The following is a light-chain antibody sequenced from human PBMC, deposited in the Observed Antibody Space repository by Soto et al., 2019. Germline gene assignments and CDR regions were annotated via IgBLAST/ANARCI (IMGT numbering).Light chain of an antibody. V-gene: IGKV3-15*01. CDR2: GAS. J-gene: IGKJ3*01. CDR3: HQYNTWPFFT. Sequence: EIVMTQSPATLSVSPRERVTLSCRASQSVSSYLAWYQQKPGQPPRLLIYGASTRATGIPARFSGSGSGTEFTLTVSSLQSEDFAIYYCHQYNTWPFFTFGPGTRVDI. CDR1: QSVSSY.